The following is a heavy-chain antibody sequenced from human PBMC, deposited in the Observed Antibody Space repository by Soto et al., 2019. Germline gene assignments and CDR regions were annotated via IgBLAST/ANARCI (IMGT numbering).Heavy chain of an antibody. Sequence: QVQLVESGGGVVQPGRSLRLSCAASGFTFSSYAMHWVRQAPGKGLEWVAVISYDGSNKYYADSVKGRFTISRDNSKNXLXXTMSSLRAEDTAVYYCARGGVVVTAPLYYYYGMDVWGQGTTVTVSS. V-gene: IGHV3-30-3*01. CDR1: GFTFSSYA. J-gene: IGHJ6*02. CDR3: ARGGVVVTAPLYYYYGMDV. CDR2: ISYDGSNK. D-gene: IGHD2-21*02.